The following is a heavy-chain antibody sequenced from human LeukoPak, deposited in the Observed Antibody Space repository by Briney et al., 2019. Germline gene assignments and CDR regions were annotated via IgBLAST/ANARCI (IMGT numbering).Heavy chain of an antibody. J-gene: IGHJ5*02. CDR2: ISGSSSDT. CDR3: TRVLSGSTSYSYA. D-gene: IGHD3-10*01. V-gene: IGHV3-11*06. CDR1: GFSFSDFC. Sequence: GGSLRLSCAVSGFSFSDFCMSWIRQAPGEGLEWVSHISGSSSDTKYADSVKGRFTISRDNAKRSLYLQMNSLRAEDTAVYFCTRVLSGSTSYSYAWGQGTLVTVSS.